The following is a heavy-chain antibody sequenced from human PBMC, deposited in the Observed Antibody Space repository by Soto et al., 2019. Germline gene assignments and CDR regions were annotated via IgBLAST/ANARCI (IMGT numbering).Heavy chain of an antibody. J-gene: IGHJ3*01. CDR1: GGSISSYY. Sequence: SEALSLPCTVSGGSISSYYWSWIRQPPGKGLEWIGYIYYSGSTNYNPSLKSRVTISVDTSKNQFSLKLSSVTAADTAVYYCARHYGYAFDLWGQGTMVTVSS. V-gene: IGHV4-59*01. CDR3: ARHYGYAFDL. D-gene: IGHD4-17*01. CDR2: IYYSGST.